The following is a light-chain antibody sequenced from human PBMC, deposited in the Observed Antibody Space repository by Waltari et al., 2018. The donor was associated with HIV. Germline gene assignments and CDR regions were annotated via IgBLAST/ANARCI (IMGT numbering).Light chain of an antibody. J-gene: IGLJ2*01. Sequence: SYELTQPPSVSVSPGQTARITCSGDALPKQYAYWYQQKPGQAPVLGIYTDCASPSWIPERFSGSSSGTTVTLTISGVQAEDEADYYCQSADSSGTYVVFGGGTKLTVL. V-gene: IGLV3-25*03. CDR3: QSADSSGTYVV. CDR2: TDC. CDR1: ALPKQY.